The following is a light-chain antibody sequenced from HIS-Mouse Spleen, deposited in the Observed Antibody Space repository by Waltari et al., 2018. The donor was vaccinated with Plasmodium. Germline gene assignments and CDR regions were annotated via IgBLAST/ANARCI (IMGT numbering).Light chain of an antibody. V-gene: IGLV3-10*01. Sequence: SYELTQPPSVSVSPGQTARITCSGDALPKKYAYWYQQKSGQAPVLVIYEDSKRPSGLPGRFSGSSSGTIATLTISGAQVEDEADYSCYSTDSSGNHRVFGGGTKLTVL. CDR3: YSTDSSGNHRV. J-gene: IGLJ3*02. CDR2: EDS. CDR1: ALPKKY.